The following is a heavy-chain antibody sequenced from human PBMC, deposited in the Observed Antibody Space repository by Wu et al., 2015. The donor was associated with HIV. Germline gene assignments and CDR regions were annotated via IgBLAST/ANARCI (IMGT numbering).Heavy chain of an antibody. CDR2: INPNSGGT. CDR3: ARDYYDVLTTYSHYFFDL. D-gene: IGHD3-9*01. J-gene: IGHJ4*02. V-gene: IGHV1-2*02. CDR1: GYTFTGYY. Sequence: VQLEQSGGEVKKPGASVKVSCKASGYTFTGYYMHWLRQAPGQGLEWMGWINPNSGGTNFAQKFQDRVTLTRDTSISTAYMEMSGLRSDDTAVYYCARDYYDVLTTYSHYFFDLWGQGTLVTVSS.